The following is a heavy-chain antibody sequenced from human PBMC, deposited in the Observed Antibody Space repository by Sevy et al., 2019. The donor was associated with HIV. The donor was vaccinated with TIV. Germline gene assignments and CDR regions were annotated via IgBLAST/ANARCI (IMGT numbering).Heavy chain of an antibody. CDR1: GYTLTKLS. V-gene: IGHV1-24*01. CDR2: FDPEDGET. Sequence: ASVKDSCKVSGYTLTKLSMHWVRQAPGKGLEWMGRFDPEDGETIFAQKFQGRVTMTEDTSTDTAYMELSSLRSEDTAVYYCAAAREYYEDSSGYLDYWGQGTLVTVSS. D-gene: IGHD3-22*01. J-gene: IGHJ4*02. CDR3: AAAREYYEDSSGYLDY.